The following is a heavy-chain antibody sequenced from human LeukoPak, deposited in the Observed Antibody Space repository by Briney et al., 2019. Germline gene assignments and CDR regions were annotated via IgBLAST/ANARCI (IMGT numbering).Heavy chain of an antibody. J-gene: IGHJ3*01. V-gene: IGHV4-39*01. D-gene: IGHD3-9*01. CDR3: ARTSRRNLVTGLRTRPFDF. CDR1: GGSISSSSYY. Sequence: PSETLSLTCTVSGGSISSSSYYWGWIRQPPGKGLEWIGSIYYSGSTYYNPSLKSRVTISVDTSKNQFSLKLSSVTAADTAVYYCARTSRRNLVTGLRTRPFDFWGQGTMVTVSS. CDR2: IYYSGST.